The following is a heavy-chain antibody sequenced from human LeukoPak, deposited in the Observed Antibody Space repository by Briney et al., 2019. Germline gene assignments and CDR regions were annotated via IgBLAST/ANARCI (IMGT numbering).Heavy chain of an antibody. Sequence: GGSLRLSCAASGFTFSTYWMTWVRQAPKKGLEWVASIKQDGSEKYYVDSVKGRFTISRDNAKNSLYLQMNSLRAEDTAVFYCARSGGNLLFDYWGQGTLVTVSS. CDR1: GFTFSTYW. J-gene: IGHJ4*02. CDR3: ARSGGNLLFDY. V-gene: IGHV3-7*04. D-gene: IGHD4-23*01. CDR2: IKQDGSEK.